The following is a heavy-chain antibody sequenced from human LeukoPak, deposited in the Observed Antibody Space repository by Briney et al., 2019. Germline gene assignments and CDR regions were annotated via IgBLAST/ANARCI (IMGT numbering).Heavy chain of an antibody. CDR1: GGTFSSYA. J-gene: IGHJ5*02. V-gene: IGHV1-69*13. CDR2: IIPIFGTA. D-gene: IGHD2-15*01. Sequence: SVKVSCKASGGTFSSYAISWVRQAPGQGLEWMGGIIPIFGTANYAQKFQGRVTITADESTSTAYMELSSLRSEDTAVYYCARDRGYCRGGSCYSGGYNWFDPWGQGTLVTVSS. CDR3: ARDRGYCRGGSCYSGGYNWFDP.